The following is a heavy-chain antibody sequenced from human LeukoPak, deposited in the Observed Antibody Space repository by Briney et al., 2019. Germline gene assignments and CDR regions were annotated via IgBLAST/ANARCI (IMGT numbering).Heavy chain of an antibody. J-gene: IGHJ6*02. CDR1: GFTFSSYG. V-gene: IGHV3-30*02. Sequence: GGSLRLSCAASGFTFSSYGMHWVRQAPGKGLEWVAFIRYDGSNKYYADSVKGRSTISRDNSKNTLYLQMNSLRAEDTAVYYCAKDWAGSWYYGMDVWGQGTTVTVSS. D-gene: IGHD6-13*01. CDR2: IRYDGSNK. CDR3: AKDWAGSWYYGMDV.